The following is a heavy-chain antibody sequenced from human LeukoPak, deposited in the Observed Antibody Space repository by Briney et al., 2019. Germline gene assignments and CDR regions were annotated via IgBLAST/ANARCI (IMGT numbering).Heavy chain of an antibody. CDR1: GYTFTSYG. CDR3: ARGGGPYCGGDCYSASHP. J-gene: IGHJ5*02. CDR2: ISAYNGNT. Sequence: ASVKVSCKASGYTFTSYGISWVRQAPGQGLEWMGWISAYNGNTNYARKLQGRVTMTTDTSTSTAYMELRSLRSDDTAVYYCARGGGPYCGGDCYSASHPWGQGTLVTVS. D-gene: IGHD2-21*02. V-gene: IGHV1-18*01.